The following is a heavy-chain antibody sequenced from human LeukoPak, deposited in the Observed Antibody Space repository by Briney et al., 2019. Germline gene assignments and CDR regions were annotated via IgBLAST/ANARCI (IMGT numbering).Heavy chain of an antibody. Sequence: YPGGSLRLSCAASGFTFSSYAMSWVRQAPGKGLEWVSAISGSGGSTYYADSVKGRFTISRDNSKNTLYLQMNSLRAEDTAVYYCASYSGSYLGLLVYWGQGTLVTVSS. D-gene: IGHD1-26*01. V-gene: IGHV3-23*01. J-gene: IGHJ4*02. CDR2: ISGSGGST. CDR3: ASYSGSYLGLLVY. CDR1: GFTFSSYA.